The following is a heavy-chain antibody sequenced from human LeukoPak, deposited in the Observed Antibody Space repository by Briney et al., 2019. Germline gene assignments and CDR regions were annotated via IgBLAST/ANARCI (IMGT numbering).Heavy chain of an antibody. CDR2: IYYSGST. CDR3: ARLLGSHINYFDP. V-gene: IGHV4-39*01. CDR1: GGSISSSSYY. Sequence: SETLSLTCTVSGGSISSSSYYWGWIRQPPGKGLEWIGSIYYSGSTYYNPSLKSRVTISVDTSKNQFSLKLSSVTAADTAVYYCARLLGSHINYFDPWGQGALVTVSS. D-gene: IGHD2-21*01. J-gene: IGHJ5*02.